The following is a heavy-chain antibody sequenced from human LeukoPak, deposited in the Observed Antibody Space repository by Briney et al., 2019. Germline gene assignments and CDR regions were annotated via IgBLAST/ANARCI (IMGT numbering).Heavy chain of an antibody. J-gene: IGHJ4*02. CDR2: INEDGSTK. Sequence: GGSLRLSCEVSGITFRKYWMTWVRQAPGKGLEWVASINEDGSTKWYVDSVKGRFTVSRDNAKNSLHLQANSLRVDDTAVYYCTRDYSNARDYWGQGTLVIVSS. CDR3: TRDYSNARDY. D-gene: IGHD2-21*01. V-gene: IGHV3-7*01. CDR1: GITFRKYW.